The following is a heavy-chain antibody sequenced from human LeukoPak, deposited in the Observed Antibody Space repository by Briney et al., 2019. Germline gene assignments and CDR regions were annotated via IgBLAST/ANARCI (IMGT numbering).Heavy chain of an antibody. Sequence: PSETLSLTCAVSGYSISSSNWWGWIRQPPGKGLGWIGYIYYSGSTYYNPSLKSRVTMSVDTSKNQFSLKLSSVTAVDTAVYYCARTSRSYGDAFDIWGQGTMVTVSS. CDR1: GYSISSSNW. CDR3: ARTSRSYGDAFDI. CDR2: IYYSGST. V-gene: IGHV4-28*01. D-gene: IGHD4-17*01. J-gene: IGHJ3*02.